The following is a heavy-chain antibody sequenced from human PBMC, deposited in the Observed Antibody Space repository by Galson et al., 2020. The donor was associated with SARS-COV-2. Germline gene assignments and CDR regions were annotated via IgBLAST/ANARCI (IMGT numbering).Heavy chain of an antibody. CDR3: SNSWSYCGGDCYTYHFDY. J-gene: IGHJ4*02. CDR2: ISGNRENT. Sequence: GGSLRLSCPASGLTFNSYEMSWVRQATGKGLEWVSSISGNRENTYYEASVKGRFTISRDNSKNTLSLQMHSLRAEDTAIYYCSNSWSYCGGDCYTYHFDYWVQGTLVTVAS. D-gene: IGHD2-21*01. CDR1: GLTFNSYE. V-gene: IGHV3-23*01.